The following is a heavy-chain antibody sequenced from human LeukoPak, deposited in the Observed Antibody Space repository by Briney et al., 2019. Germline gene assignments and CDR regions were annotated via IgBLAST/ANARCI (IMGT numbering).Heavy chain of an antibody. V-gene: IGHV6-1*01. CDR3: ARRSETIPGAQRNWFDP. CDR1: GDSVSSNSAA. CDR2: TYYRSKWYN. Sequence: SQTLSLTCAISGDSVSSNSAAWNWIRQSPSRGLEWLGRTYYRSKWYNDYAVSVKSRIAINPDTSKNQFSLHLISLTAADTAVYYCARRSETIPGAQRNWFDPWGQGTLVTVSS. D-gene: IGHD2-2*02. J-gene: IGHJ5*02.